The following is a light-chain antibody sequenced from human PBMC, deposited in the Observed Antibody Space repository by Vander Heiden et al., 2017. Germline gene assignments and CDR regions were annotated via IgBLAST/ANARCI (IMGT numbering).Light chain of an antibody. V-gene: IGKV1-39*01. CDR3: QQSDNIPRT. J-gene: IGKJ1*01. Sequence: DIQMTQSPSSLSASVGDRVTIPCRASQSISSYLHWYQQRPGEAPKVLIYAASSLQSGVPSRFSGSGAGTDFTLTISSLQPEDFAIYYCQQSDNIPRTFGQGTKLQI. CDR1: QSISSY. CDR2: AAS.